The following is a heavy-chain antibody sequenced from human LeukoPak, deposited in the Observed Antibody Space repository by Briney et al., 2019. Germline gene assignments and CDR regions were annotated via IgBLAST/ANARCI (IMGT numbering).Heavy chain of an antibody. Sequence: GGSLRLSCAASGFTFDDYAMHWVRQAPGKGLEWVSGISWNSGSIGYADSVKGRFTISRDNAKNSLYLQMNSLRAEDTALYYCAKANYGDYVLDVWGQGTTVTVSS. J-gene: IGHJ6*02. V-gene: IGHV3-9*01. CDR2: ISWNSGSI. D-gene: IGHD4-17*01. CDR1: GFTFDDYA. CDR3: AKANYGDYVLDV.